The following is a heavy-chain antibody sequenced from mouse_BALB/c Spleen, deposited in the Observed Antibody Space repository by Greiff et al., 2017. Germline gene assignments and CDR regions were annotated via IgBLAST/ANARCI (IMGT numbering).Heavy chain of an antibody. V-gene: IGHV1-7*01. CDR2: INPSTGYT. CDR1: GYTFTSYW. CDR3: ARDDYVGRAGRGYAMDY. J-gene: IGHJ4*01. Sequence: VQLQQSGAELAKPGASVKMSCKASGYTFTSYWMHWVKQRPGQGLEWIGYINPSTGYTEYNQKFKDKATLTADKSSSTAYMQLSSLTSEDSAVYYCARDDYVGRAGRGYAMDYWGQGTSVTVSS. D-gene: IGHD2-4*01.